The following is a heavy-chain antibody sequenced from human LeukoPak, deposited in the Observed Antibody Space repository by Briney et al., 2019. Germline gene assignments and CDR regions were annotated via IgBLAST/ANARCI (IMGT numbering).Heavy chain of an antibody. D-gene: IGHD4-17*01. CDR1: GFTFSSYS. CDR3: AREGYGDYYYYYGMDV. CDR2: ISTSSSYI. V-gene: IGHV3-21*01. J-gene: IGHJ6*02. Sequence: PGRSLRLSCAASGFTFSSYSMNWVRQAPGKGLEWVSSISTSSSYIYYADSVKGRFTISRDNAKNSLYLQMNSLRAEDTTVYYCAREGYGDYYYYYGMDVWGQGTTVTVSS.